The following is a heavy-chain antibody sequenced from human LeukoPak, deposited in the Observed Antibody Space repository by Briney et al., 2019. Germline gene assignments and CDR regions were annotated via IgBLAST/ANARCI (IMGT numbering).Heavy chain of an antibody. CDR1: GDSVSSNSAT. CDR2: TYYRSKWYN. J-gene: IGHJ2*01. D-gene: IGHD3-10*01. Sequence: SQTLSLACAIFGDSVSSNSATWNWIRQSPSRGLEWLGRTYYRSKWYNEYAVSVKSRITINPDTSKNQFSLQLNSVTPEDTAVYYCVRDGESANWYFDLWGRGTLVTVSS. CDR3: VRDGESANWYFDL. V-gene: IGHV6-1*01.